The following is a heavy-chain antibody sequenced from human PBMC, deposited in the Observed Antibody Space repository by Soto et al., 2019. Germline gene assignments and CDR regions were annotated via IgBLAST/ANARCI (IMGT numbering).Heavy chain of an antibody. CDR3: ARSPMVRGVIGYYYGMDV. CDR2: ISPFNGKA. Sequence: SVKVSCKASGYTFTSYGISWVRQAPGQGLEWMGGISPFNGKANYAQKFQGRVTMTADESTSTAYMELSSLRSEDTAVYYCARSPMVRGVIGYYYGMDVWGQGTTVTVSS. J-gene: IGHJ6*02. D-gene: IGHD3-10*01. CDR1: GYTFTSYG. V-gene: IGHV1-69*13.